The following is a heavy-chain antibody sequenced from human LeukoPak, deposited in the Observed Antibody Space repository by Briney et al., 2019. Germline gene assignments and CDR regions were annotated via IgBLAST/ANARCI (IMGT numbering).Heavy chain of an antibody. V-gene: IGHV3-11*04. D-gene: IGHD1-1*01. J-gene: IGHJ3*02. Sequence: GGSLRLSCAASGFTFSDYYMSWIRQAPGKGLEWVSYISNSGSTIYYADSVKGRFTISRDNAKNSLYLQMNSLRAEDTAVYYCARDGRRESDAFDIWRQGTMVTVSS. CDR1: GFTFSDYY. CDR3: ARDGRRESDAFDI. CDR2: ISNSGSTI.